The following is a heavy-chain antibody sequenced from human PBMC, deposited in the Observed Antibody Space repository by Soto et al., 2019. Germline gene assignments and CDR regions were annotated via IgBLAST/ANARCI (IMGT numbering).Heavy chain of an antibody. V-gene: IGHV3-23*01. J-gene: IGHJ4*01. CDR2: ISSNGANT. D-gene: IGHD2-8*01. CDR3: VSWVSAHFDY. Sequence: GGSLRLSCAASGFTFDSPYSHAMSWVRQSPGKGPEWVPTISSNGANTHYAESVQDRFTISKDASRNTVHLHMNSLRADDTATYFCVSWVSAHFDYWGHGTPVTVSS. CDR1: GFTFDSPYSHA.